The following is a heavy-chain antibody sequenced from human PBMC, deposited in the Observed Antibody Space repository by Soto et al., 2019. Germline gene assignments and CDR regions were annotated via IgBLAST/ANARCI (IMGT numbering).Heavy chain of an antibody. CDR2: IYPGDSDT. D-gene: IGHD3-10*01. V-gene: IGHV5-51*01. Sequence: GESLKISCKGSGYSFTSYWIGWVRQMPGKGLEWMGIIYPGDSDTRYSPSFQGQVTISADKSISTAYLQWSSLKASDTAMYYCVRRPSPTMVRGVIVHDHAFDIWGQGTMVTVSS. J-gene: IGHJ3*02. CDR1: GYSFTSYW. CDR3: VRRPSPTMVRGVIVHDHAFDI.